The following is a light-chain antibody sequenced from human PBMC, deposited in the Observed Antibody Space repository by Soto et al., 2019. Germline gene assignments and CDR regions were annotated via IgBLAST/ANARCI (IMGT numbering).Light chain of an antibody. CDR1: QSISCW. V-gene: IGKV1-5*03. CDR2: TAS. Sequence: DIQMTQSPSSLSGSVGDRVTITCRASQSISCWLAWYQQKPGKAPKLLIYTASTLISGVPSRFSGSGSGTKFTLTISSLQPDDFAPYYCQHSNRYSEAFGQGTKVELK. CDR3: QHSNRYSEA. J-gene: IGKJ1*01.